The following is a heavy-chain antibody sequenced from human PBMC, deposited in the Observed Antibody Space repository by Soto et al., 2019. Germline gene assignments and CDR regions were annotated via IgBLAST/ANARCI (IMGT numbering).Heavy chain of an antibody. CDR3: ARDRRNSWFGDTASDI. Sequence: SETLSLTCTVSGGSISSGGYYWSWIRQHPGKGLEWIGYIYYSGSTYYNPSLKSRVTISVDTSKNQFSLKLSSVTAADTAVYYCARDRRNSWFGDTASDIWGQGTMVTVSS. CDR1: GGSISSGGYY. J-gene: IGHJ3*02. V-gene: IGHV4-31*03. D-gene: IGHD3-10*01. CDR2: IYYSGST.